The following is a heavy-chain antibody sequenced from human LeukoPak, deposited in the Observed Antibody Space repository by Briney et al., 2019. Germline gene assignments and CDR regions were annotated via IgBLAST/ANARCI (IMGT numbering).Heavy chain of an antibody. J-gene: IGHJ4*02. D-gene: IGHD3-3*01. CDR1: GFTFSTSW. CDR3: AHTVWSGNYFDY. Sequence: GSLRLSCAASGFTFSTSWMHWVRQVPGKGLVWVSRINSDGRSTDYADSVKGRFTISRDNTKNTLYLQMNSLRADDTVVYYCAHTVWSGNYFDYWGQGTLVTVSS. CDR2: INSDGRST. V-gene: IGHV3-74*01.